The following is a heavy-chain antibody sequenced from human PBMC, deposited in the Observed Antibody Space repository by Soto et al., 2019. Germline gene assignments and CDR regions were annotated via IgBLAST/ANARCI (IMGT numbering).Heavy chain of an antibody. CDR2: IYYSGST. V-gene: IGHV4-30-4*01. CDR3: ARGVRYSSSSGIDY. CDR1: GGSISSGDYY. Sequence: SETLSLTCTVSGGSISSGDYYWSWIRQPPGKGLEWIGYIYYSGSTYYNPSLKSRVTISVDTSKNQFSLKLSSVTAADTAVYYCARGVRYSSSSGIDYWGQGTLVTVS. D-gene: IGHD6-6*01. J-gene: IGHJ4*02.